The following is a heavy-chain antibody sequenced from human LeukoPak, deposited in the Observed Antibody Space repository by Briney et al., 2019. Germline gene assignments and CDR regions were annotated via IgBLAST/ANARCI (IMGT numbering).Heavy chain of an antibody. CDR1: GFTFSSYS. CDR3: AREALSGSYYRVGYYYGMDV. Sequence: GGSLRLSCAASGFTFSSYSMNWVRQAPGKGLEWVSSISSSSSYIYYADSVKGRFTISRDNAKNSLHLQMNSLRAEDTAVYYCAREALSGSYYRVGYYYGMDVWGQGTTVTVSS. J-gene: IGHJ6*02. V-gene: IGHV3-21*01. CDR2: ISSSSSYI. D-gene: IGHD3-10*01.